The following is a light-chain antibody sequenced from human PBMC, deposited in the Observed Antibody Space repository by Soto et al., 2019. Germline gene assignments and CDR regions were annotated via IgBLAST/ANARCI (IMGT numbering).Light chain of an antibody. V-gene: IGLV2-11*01. CDR3: CSYAGTYTFFV. J-gene: IGLJ1*01. CDR1: SSDVGGYNY. CDR2: DVT. Sequence: QSALTQPRSVSGSPGQSGTISCTGSSSDVGGYNYVSWYQQQPGKAPKLLIYDVTIRTAGVSDRFSGSKSGNTASLTISGLQAEDDGDYYCCSYAGTYTFFVFGTGTKVTVL.